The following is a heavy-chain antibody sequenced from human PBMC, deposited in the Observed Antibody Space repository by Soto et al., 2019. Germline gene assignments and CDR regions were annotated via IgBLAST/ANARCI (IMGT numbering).Heavy chain of an antibody. V-gene: IGHV1-69*02. D-gene: IGHD3-10*01. CDR1: GGTFNFYS. Sequence: QVQLVQSGAEVKKPGSSVKVSCTASGGTFNFYSISWVRQAPGQGLEWVGRVIPMVGMSEYAQKFQGRVTNTADNSTSTAYMNLRSLRSGDTAVYFCATNYGSGSAHFDYWGQGTLVTVSS. CDR3: ATNYGSGSAHFDY. CDR2: VIPMVGMS. J-gene: IGHJ4*02.